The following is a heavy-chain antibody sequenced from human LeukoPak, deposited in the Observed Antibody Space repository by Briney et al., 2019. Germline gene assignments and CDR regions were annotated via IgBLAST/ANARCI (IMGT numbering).Heavy chain of an antibody. Sequence: PGGSLRLSCAASGFTFSTYWMSWVRQAPGKGLEWVANIKQDGSEKYYVDSLKGRFTISRDNPKNSLYLQMNSLRAEDTAVYYCARDGTIAARPTWGQGTLVTVSS. V-gene: IGHV3-7*01. D-gene: IGHD6-6*01. CDR2: IKQDGSEK. J-gene: IGHJ5*02. CDR1: GFTFSTYW. CDR3: ARDGTIAARPT.